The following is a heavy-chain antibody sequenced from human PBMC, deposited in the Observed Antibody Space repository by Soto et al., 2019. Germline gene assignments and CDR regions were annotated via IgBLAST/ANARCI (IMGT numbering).Heavy chain of an antibody. D-gene: IGHD3-3*01. CDR2: MNPNSGNT. V-gene: IGHV1-8*02. J-gene: IGHJ4*02. CDR3: ARGMRYDFWSGSLFDY. Sequence: QVQLVQSGAEVKKPGSSVKVSCKASGGTFSSYDINWVRQATGQGLEWMGWMNPNSGNTGYAQKFQGRVTMTRNTSISTAYMELSSLRSEDTAVYYCARGMRYDFWSGSLFDYWGQGTLVTVSS. CDR1: GGTFSSYD.